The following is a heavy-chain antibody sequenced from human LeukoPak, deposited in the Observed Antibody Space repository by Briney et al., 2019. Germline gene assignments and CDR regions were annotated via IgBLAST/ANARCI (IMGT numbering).Heavy chain of an antibody. J-gene: IGHJ4*02. CDR1: GGSIGSYY. CDR2: IYTSGST. Sequence: SETLSLTCTVSGGSIGSYYWTWIRQPAGKGLEWIGRIYTSGSTNYNPSLKSRVTISIDTSKNQFSLKLSSVTAADTAVYYCARETSYYDILTGYDYYFDYWGQGTLVTVSS. D-gene: IGHD3-9*01. V-gene: IGHV4-4*07. CDR3: ARETSYYDILTGYDYYFDY.